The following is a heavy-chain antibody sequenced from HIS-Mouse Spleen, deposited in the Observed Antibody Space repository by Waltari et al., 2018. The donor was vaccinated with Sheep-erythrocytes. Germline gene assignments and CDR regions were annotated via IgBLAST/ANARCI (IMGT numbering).Heavy chain of an antibody. V-gene: IGHV3-21*01. CDR3: ARVASGATFDY. CDR1: GFTFSSYS. CDR2: ISSSSSYI. D-gene: IGHD1-26*01. J-gene: IGHJ4*02. Sequence: EVQLVESGGGLVKPGGSLRLSCAASGFTFSSYSMNWVRQAPGKGLEGVSSISSSSSYIYYADSVKGRFTISRDNAKTSLYLQMNSLRAEDTAVYYCARVASGATFDYWGQGTLVTVSS.